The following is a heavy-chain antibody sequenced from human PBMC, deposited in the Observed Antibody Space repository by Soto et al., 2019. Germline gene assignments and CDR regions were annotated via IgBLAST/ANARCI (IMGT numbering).Heavy chain of an antibody. CDR1: GGSISSSSYY. J-gene: IGHJ4*02. Sequence: SETLSLTCTVSGGSISSSSYYWGWIRQPPGKGLVXIGSIYYSGTTYYNPSLKSRVTISVDTSKNQFSLKLSSVTAADTAVYYCARHRGYYDILTGYYTELNFDYWGQGTLVTVSS. V-gene: IGHV4-39*01. CDR2: IYYSGTT. D-gene: IGHD3-9*01. CDR3: ARHRGYYDILTGYYTELNFDY.